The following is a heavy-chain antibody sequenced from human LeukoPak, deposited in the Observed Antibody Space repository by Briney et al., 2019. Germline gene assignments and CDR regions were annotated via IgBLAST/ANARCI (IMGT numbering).Heavy chain of an antibody. Sequence: SETLSLTCAVYGGSFSGYYWSWIRQPPGKGLEWIGEINHSGSTNYNPSLKSRVTIPVDTSKNQFSLKLSSVTAADTAVYYCAIRTLKVPNHLFDNWAQGTMVTVSS. CDR3: AIRTLKVPNHLFDN. CDR2: INHSGST. V-gene: IGHV4-34*01. CDR1: GGSFSGYY. D-gene: IGHD1-1*01. J-gene: IGHJ3*02.